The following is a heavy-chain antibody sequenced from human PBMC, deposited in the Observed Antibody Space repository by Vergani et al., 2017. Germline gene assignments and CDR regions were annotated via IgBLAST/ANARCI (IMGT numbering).Heavy chain of an antibody. V-gene: IGHV1-46*03. CDR2: ITPGGST. D-gene: IGHD3-10*01. J-gene: IGHJ6*02. CDR3: ARTSSISGSYYTYSYYYYGMDV. CDR1: GYTFTNHH. Sequence: VQLVQSGTEVKKPGASVKIACKTSGYTFTNHHLHWVRQAPGQGLEWMGIITPGGSTDYGPKFQGRATMTRDTSTRTVYMDLTGLRSDDTAMYYCARTSSISGSYYTYSYYYYGMDVWGQGTTVTVSS.